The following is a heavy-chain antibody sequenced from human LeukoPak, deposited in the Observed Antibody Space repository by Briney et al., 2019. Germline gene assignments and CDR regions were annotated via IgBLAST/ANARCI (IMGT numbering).Heavy chain of an antibody. CDR3: ARINELSGSYTNWFDP. CDR2: IYYSGST. V-gene: IGHV4-59*01. CDR1: GGSISSYY. J-gene: IGHJ5*02. Sequence: SETLSLTCTVSGGSISSYYWSWIRQPPGKGLEWIGYIYYSGSTNYNPSLKSRVTISVDTSKNQFSLKLSSVTAADTAVYYCARINELSGSYTNWFDPWGQGTLVTVSS. D-gene: IGHD1-26*01.